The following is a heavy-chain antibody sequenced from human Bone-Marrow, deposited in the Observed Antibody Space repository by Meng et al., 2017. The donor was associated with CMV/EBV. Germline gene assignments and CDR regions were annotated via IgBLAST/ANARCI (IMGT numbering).Heavy chain of an antibody. CDR2: IFSGGDT. CDR1: GFTISSDY. CDR3: ARDVLKYGYYFDY. V-gene: IGHV3-53*01. J-gene: IGHJ4*02. Sequence: GGSLRLSCAASGFTISSDYMSWVRQAPGKGLEWVSVIFSGGDTYYADSVKGRFTISRDTSKNTLFLQMNSLRAEDSAVYYYARDVLKYGYYFDYWGQGTLVTVSS. D-gene: IGHD2-2*01.